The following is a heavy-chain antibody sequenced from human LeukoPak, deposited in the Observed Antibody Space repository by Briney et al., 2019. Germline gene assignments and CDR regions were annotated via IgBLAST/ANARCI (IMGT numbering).Heavy chain of an antibody. CDR2: IVVGSGNT. CDR1: GFTFTSSS. CDR3: AADVGYA. J-gene: IGHJ5*02. Sequence: SVKVSCKASGFTFTSSSVRWVRQARGQPLEWIGWIVVGSGNTHYAQKFQGKVTFTRDMSTNTAYMELSSLRSEDTAVYYCAADVGYAWGQGTLVTVSS. V-gene: IGHV1-58*01. D-gene: IGHD5-18*01.